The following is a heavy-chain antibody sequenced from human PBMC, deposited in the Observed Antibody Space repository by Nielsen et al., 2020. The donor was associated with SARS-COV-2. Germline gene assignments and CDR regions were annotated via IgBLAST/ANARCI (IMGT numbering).Heavy chain of an antibody. V-gene: IGHV1-2*06. J-gene: IGHJ4*02. CDR2: INPNSGGT. CDR1: GYTFTGYY. CDR3: ARGQLWFDY. D-gene: IGHD5-18*01. Sequence: ASVKVSCKASGYTFTGYYMHWVRQAPGQGLEWMGRINPNSGGTNYAQKFQGRVTITRDTSASTAYMELSSLRSEDTAVYYCARGQLWFDYWGQGTLVTVSS.